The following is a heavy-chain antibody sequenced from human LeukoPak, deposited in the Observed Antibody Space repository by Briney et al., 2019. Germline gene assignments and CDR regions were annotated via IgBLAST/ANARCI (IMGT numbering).Heavy chain of an antibody. V-gene: IGHV1-69*01. J-gene: IGHJ4*02. CDR1: GGTFSSYA. D-gene: IGHD2-2*01. CDR2: IIPIFNTT. CDR3: ATEYCTTSSCYPPSDY. Sequence: SVNVSCKTSGGTFSSYAISWVRQAPGQGLEWMGWIIPIFNTTNYAQKFQTRVTITADETTNTAYMELSSLRSEDTAVYYCATEYCTTSSCYPPSDYWGQGTLVTVSS.